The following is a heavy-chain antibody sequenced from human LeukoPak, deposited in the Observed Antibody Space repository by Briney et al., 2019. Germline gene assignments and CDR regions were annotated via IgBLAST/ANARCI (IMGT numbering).Heavy chain of an antibody. V-gene: IGHV4-39*07. CDR1: GGSISSSSYY. Sequence: PSETLSLTCTVSGGSISSSSYYWGWIRQPPGKGLEWIGSIYYSGSTYYNPSLKSRVTISVDTSKNQFSLKLSSVTAADTAVYYCARDSRDIVVVPAEEDAFDIWGQGTMVTVSS. CDR3: ARDSRDIVVVPAEEDAFDI. CDR2: IYYSGST. D-gene: IGHD2-2*01. J-gene: IGHJ3*02.